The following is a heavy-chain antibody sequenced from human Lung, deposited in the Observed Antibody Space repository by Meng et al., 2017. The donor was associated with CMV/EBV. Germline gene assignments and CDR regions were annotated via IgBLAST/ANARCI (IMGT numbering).Heavy chain of an antibody. J-gene: IGHJ4*02. Sequence: VQLQQSGPGLVKPSPTLSLTCAISGDIVSSNSAAWHWIRQSPSRGLEWLGRTYYRSKWYHEYAVSVKSRITISPDTPKNQFPLQLNSMTTEDTAVYYCARGINGGCGDWGQGTLVTVSS. V-gene: IGHV6-1*01. CDR1: GDIVSSNSAA. CDR2: TYYRSKWYH. D-gene: IGHD4-23*01. CDR3: ARGINGGCGD.